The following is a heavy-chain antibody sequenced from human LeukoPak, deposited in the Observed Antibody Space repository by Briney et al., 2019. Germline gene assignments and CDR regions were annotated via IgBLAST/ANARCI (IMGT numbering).Heavy chain of an antibody. J-gene: IGHJ6*03. CDR2: IYYSGST. CDR1: GDSISSSSYY. D-gene: IGHD6-13*01. V-gene: IGHV4-39*07. CDR3: ARGRGGYSSSWSYYYYYYMDV. Sequence: SETLSLTCTVSGDSISSSSYYWGWIRQPPGKGLEWIGNIYYSGSTYYKPSLKSRVTISVDTSKNQFSLKLSSVTAADTAVYYCARGRGGYSSSWSYYYYYYMDVWGKGTTVTVSS.